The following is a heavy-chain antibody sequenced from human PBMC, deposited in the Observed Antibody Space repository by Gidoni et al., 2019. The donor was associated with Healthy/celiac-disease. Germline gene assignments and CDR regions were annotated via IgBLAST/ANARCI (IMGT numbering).Heavy chain of an antibody. CDR1: GGSISSSNW. J-gene: IGHJ3*02. CDR2: IYHSGST. D-gene: IGHD3-16*01. V-gene: IGHV4-4*02. CDR3: ARDRWGTPVSSADAFDI. Sequence: QVQLQESGPGLVKPSGPLSLTCAVSGGSISSSNWWRWVRQPPGKGLEWIGEIYHSGSTNYNPSLKSRVTISVDKSKNQFSLKLSSVTAADTAVYYCARDRWGTPVSSADAFDIWGQGTMVTVSS.